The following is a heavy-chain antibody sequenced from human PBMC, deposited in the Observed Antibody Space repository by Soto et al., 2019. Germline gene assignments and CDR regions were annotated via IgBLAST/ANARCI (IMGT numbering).Heavy chain of an antibody. D-gene: IGHD6-19*01. CDR2: IHYSGSA. CDR1: GSSIIGYY. V-gene: IGHV4-59*12. J-gene: IGHJ5*02. Sequence: ETLSLTCTFSGSSIIGYYWSWIRQAPERGLEWIGYIHYSGSANYNPSLNSRLTMSVDRSKSQFSMKLASVTAADTAVYYCARGVGGSGPNWFDPWGQGTLVTVSS. CDR3: ARGVGGSGPNWFDP.